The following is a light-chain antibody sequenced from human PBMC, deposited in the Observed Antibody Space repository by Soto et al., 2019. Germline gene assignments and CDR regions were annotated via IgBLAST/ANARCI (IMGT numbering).Light chain of an antibody. CDR1: QSVSNNY. Sequence: EVLMTQSPATLSVSPGERATLSCRASQSVSNNYLAWYQQKPGQAPRLLIYGASNRATGIPDRFSGSGSGTDFTLTISSLEPEDFAVYYCQQRSNWPSITFGQGTRLEIK. V-gene: IGKV3D-20*02. CDR2: GAS. CDR3: QQRSNWPSIT. J-gene: IGKJ5*01.